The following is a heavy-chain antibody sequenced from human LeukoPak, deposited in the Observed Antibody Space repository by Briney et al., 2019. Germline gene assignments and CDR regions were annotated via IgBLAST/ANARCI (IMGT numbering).Heavy chain of an antibody. CDR3: ARPTFYTSSWYWGGFDY. J-gene: IGHJ4*02. V-gene: IGHV3-30*04. CDR1: GFTFSSYA. D-gene: IGHD6-13*01. CDR2: ISYDGSNK. Sequence: GGSLRLSCAASGFTFSSYAMHWVRQAPGKGLEWVAVISYDGSNKYYAGSVKGRFTISRDNSKNTLYLQMNSLRAEDTAVYYCARPTFYTSSWYWGGFDYWGQGTLVIVSS.